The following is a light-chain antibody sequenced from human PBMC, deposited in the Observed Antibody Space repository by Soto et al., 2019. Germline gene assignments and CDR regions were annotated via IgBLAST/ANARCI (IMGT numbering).Light chain of an antibody. V-gene: IGLV1-51*01. CDR1: SSNIGNNY. J-gene: IGLJ2*01. CDR3: GTWDSSLSAVV. Sequence: QSVLTQPPSVSAAPGQTVTISCSGSSSNIGNNYVYWYQQLPGTAPKVLIYDSNKRPAGIPDRFSGSKSGTSATLGITGLQTGDEADYYCGTWDSSLSAVVFGGGTKVTVL. CDR2: DSN.